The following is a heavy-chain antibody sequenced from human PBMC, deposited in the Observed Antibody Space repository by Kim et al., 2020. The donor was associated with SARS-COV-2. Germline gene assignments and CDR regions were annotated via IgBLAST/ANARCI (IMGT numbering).Heavy chain of an antibody. D-gene: IGHD6-13*01. Sequence: SETLSLTCTVSGGSISSYYWSWIRQPPGKGLEWIGYIYYSGSTNYNPSLKSRVTISVDTSKNQFSLKLSSVTAADTAVYYCATERGRIAAAGYYGMDVWGQGTTVTVSS. CDR1: GGSISSYY. CDR3: ATERGRIAAAGYYGMDV. CDR2: IYYSGST. V-gene: IGHV4-59*01. J-gene: IGHJ6*02.